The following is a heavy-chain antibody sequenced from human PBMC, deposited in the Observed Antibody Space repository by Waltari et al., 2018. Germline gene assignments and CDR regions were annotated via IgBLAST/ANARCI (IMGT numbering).Heavy chain of an antibody. V-gene: IGHV3-30*06. Sequence: QVHLVESGGGVVQPGEYLRLSCEPSGFIFTVYGMHWVRQAPGKGLEWVAFISNDEIDTYYAASVKGRFGVSRDNSKNTVYLQMDSLRPDDTAMYYCGPGLGFGYWGQGTLVTVSS. CDR2: ISNDEIDT. CDR1: GFIFTVYG. J-gene: IGHJ4*02. CDR3: GPGLGFGY.